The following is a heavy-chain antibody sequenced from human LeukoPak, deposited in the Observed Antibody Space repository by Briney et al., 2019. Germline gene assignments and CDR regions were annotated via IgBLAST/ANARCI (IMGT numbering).Heavy chain of an antibody. CDR2: IYYSGNT. D-gene: IGHD2-15*01. J-gene: IGHJ4*02. CDR3: ARHEVGYCHGGSCPYYFDY. CDR1: GGSISSYY. Sequence: SETLSLTCTVSGGSISSYYWSWIRQPPGMGLEWIAYIYYSGNTRYNPSLQSRVTISVGTSKNQFSLKLNSVTAADTAVYYCARHEVGYCHGGSCPYYFDYWGQGTLVTVSS. V-gene: IGHV4-59*08.